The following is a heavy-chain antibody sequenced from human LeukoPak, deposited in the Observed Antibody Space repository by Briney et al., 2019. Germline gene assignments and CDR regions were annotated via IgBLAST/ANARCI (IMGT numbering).Heavy chain of an antibody. J-gene: IGHJ6*03. Sequence: SVKVSCKASGYTFTSYYMHWVRQAPGQGLEWMGGIIPIFGTANYAQKFQGRVTITTDESTSTAYMELSSLRSEDTAVYYCARDRLDIVPSGYYYYYYMDVWGKGTTVTVSS. D-gene: IGHD2-2*03. V-gene: IGHV1-69*05. CDR3: ARDRLDIVPSGYYYYYYMDV. CDR1: GYTFTSYY. CDR2: IIPIFGTA.